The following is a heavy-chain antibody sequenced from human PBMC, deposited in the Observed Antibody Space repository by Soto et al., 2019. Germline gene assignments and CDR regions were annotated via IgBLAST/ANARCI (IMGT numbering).Heavy chain of an antibody. J-gene: IGHJ6*02. V-gene: IGHV3-30-3*01. CDR3: ARSIGYCSGGSCYSNYYGMDV. CDR1: GFTFSSYA. CDR2: ISYDGSNK. D-gene: IGHD2-15*01. Sequence: QVQLVESGGGVVQPGRSLRLSCAASGFTFSSYAMHWVRQAPGKGLEWVAVISYDGSNKYYADSVKGRFTISRDNSKNTLYLQMNSLRAEDTAVYYCARSIGYCSGGSCYSNYYGMDVWGQGTTVTVSS.